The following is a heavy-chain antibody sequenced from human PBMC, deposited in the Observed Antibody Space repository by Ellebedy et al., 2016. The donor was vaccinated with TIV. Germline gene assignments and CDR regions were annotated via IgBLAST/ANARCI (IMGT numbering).Heavy chain of an antibody. J-gene: IGHJ4*02. D-gene: IGHD1-1*01. CDR3: AKDTNGANSPVDY. Sequence: GGSLRLSXAASGFTFSSYTMSWVRQAPGKGLEWVSAIGASGGDTYYADSVKGRFTISRDNSKNTLYLQMNSLRAEDTAVYYCAKDTNGANSPVDYWGQGTLVTVSS. V-gene: IGHV3-23*01. CDR2: IGASGGDT. CDR1: GFTFSSYT.